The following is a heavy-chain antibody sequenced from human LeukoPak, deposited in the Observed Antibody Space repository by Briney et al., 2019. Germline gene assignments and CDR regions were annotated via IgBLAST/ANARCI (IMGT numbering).Heavy chain of an antibody. V-gene: IGHV1-2*02. CDR3: ASVGAHDAFDI. J-gene: IGHJ3*02. D-gene: IGHD1-26*01. CDR2: INPNSGAT. CDR1: GYIFTGYY. Sequence: ASVKVSCKASGYIFTGYYMHWVRQAPGQGLEWMGWINPNSGATKYAQKFQGRVTMTRDTSVSTAYMELSRLRSDDTAVYYRASVGAHDAFDIWGQGTMVTVSS.